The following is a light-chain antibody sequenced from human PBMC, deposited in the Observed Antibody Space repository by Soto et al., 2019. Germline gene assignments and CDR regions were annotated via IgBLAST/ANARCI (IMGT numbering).Light chain of an antibody. J-gene: IGKJ2*01. CDR3: QHSYRTPYT. Sequence: EIVMTQSPATLSVSPGERATLSCRASQSVSSNLAWYQQKPGQAPRLLIYGASTRATGIPARFSGSGSGTEFTLTISSLQPEDFATYYCQHSYRTPYTFGQGTKLETK. CDR2: GAS. CDR1: QSVSSN. V-gene: IGKV3-15*01.